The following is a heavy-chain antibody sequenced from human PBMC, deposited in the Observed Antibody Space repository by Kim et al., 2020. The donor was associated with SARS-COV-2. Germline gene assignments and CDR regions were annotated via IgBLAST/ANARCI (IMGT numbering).Heavy chain of an antibody. D-gene: IGHD3-3*01. Sequence: GSTNSNPSLKSRVTISVDTSKNQFSLKLSSVTAADTAVYYCARGFLNMDVWGQGTTVTVSS. CDR3: ARGFLNMDV. V-gene: IGHV4-34*01. CDR2: GST. J-gene: IGHJ6*02.